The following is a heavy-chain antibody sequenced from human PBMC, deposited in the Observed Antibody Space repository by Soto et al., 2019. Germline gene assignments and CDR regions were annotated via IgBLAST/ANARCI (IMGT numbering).Heavy chain of an antibody. CDR1: GYTFTSYA. Sequence: GASVKVSCTDSGYTFTSYAMHWVRQAPGQRLEWMGWINASIGIANYAQKFQGRVTITADKSTSTAYMELSSLRSEDTAVYYCARDQYYYDSSGHGFDYWGQGTLVTVSS. CDR2: INASIGIA. V-gene: IGHV1-3*01. CDR3: ARDQYYYDSSGHGFDY. J-gene: IGHJ4*02. D-gene: IGHD3-22*01.